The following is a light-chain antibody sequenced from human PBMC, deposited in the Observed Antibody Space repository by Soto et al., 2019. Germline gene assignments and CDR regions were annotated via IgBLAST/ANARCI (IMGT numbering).Light chain of an antibody. V-gene: IGLV1-40*01. J-gene: IGLJ1*01. CDR2: DND. CDR1: SSNIGAGYD. Sequence: QSALTQPPSVSGAPGQRVTISCTGSSSNIGAGYDVHWYQQVPGTAPKLLIYDNDNRPSGVPDRFSGSKSGTSASLALTGLQAEDEADYYCQSFDSSLSGYVFGTGTKLTVL. CDR3: QSFDSSLSGYV.